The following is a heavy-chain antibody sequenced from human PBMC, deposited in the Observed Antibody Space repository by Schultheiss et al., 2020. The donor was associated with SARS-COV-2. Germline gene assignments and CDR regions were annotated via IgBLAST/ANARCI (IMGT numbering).Heavy chain of an antibody. J-gene: IGHJ6*02. CDR3: AREVVIAVAAPYYYYGMDV. CDR2: IYYSGST. Sequence: SQTLSLTCPVSGGSISSYYWSWIRQHPGKGLEWIGYIYYSGSTYYNPSLKSRVTISVDTSKNQFSLQLNSVTPEDTAVYYCAREVVIAVAAPYYYYGMDVWGQGTTVTVSS. V-gene: IGHV4-31*03. CDR1: GGSISSYY. D-gene: IGHD6-19*01.